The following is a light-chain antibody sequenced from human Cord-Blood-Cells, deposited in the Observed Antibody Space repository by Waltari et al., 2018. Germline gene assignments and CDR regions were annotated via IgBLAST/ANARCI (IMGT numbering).Light chain of an antibody. Sequence: SYELPQPPSVSVSPGQTARINCSGDALPKKYAYWYQQKSGQAPVLVIDEDSKRPSGIPVRFSGSSSGTMATLTISVAQVEDGADYYCYSTDSSGNHRVFGGGTKLTVL. V-gene: IGLV3-10*01. J-gene: IGLJ3*02. CDR1: ALPKKY. CDR2: EDS. CDR3: YSTDSSGNHRV.